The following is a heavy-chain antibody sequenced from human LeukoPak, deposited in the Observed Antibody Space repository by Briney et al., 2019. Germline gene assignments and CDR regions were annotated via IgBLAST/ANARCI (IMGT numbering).Heavy chain of an antibody. Sequence: GSSVKVSCKVSGYTLTELSMHWVRQAPGKGLEWMGGFDPEDGETIYAQKFQGRVTMTEDTSTDTAYMELSSLRSGDTAVYYCATDFSLVPDYWGQGTLVTVSS. CDR3: ATDFSLVPDY. D-gene: IGHD6-13*01. J-gene: IGHJ4*02. V-gene: IGHV1-24*01. CDR1: GYTLTELS. CDR2: FDPEDGET.